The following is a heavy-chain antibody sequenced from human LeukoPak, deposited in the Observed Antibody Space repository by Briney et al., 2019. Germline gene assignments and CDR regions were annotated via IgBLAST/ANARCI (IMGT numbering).Heavy chain of an antibody. D-gene: IGHD3-22*01. CDR1: GFIVSSNY. CDR2: IYSGGRT. CDR3: ARAPDGYEAFDI. V-gene: IGHV3-66*01. J-gene: IGHJ3*02. Sequence: GGSLRLSCAVPGFIVSSNYMTWVRQAPGKGLEWVSVIYSGGRTYYADSVKGRFTTSRDNSKNTLYLQMNSLRAEDTAVYYCARAPDGYEAFDIWGQGTMVTVSS.